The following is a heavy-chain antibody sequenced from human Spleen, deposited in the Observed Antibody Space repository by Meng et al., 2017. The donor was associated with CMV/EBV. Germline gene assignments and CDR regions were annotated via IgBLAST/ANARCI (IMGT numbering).Heavy chain of an antibody. V-gene: IGHV1-18*01. J-gene: IGHJ4*02. CDR3: ARAGAAVTTNFDF. CDR1: GYKFGIYG. CDR2: VGAENGET. D-gene: IGHD4-17*01. Sequence: CKASGYKFGIYGITWVRQAPGQGLGWVGWVGAENGETNYGQKFQGRVTVTADTFTKTAYMEMRSLRSDDSAIYYCARAGAAVTTNFDFWGQGTLVTVSS.